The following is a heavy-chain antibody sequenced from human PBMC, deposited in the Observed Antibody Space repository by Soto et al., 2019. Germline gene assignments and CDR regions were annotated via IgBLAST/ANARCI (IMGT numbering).Heavy chain of an antibody. Sequence: SETLSLTCTVSGGSISSSSYYWGWIRQPPGKGLEWIGSIYYSGSTYYNPSLKSRVTISVDTSKNQFSLKLSSVTAADTAVYYCARLINIVVVPGTFDPWGQGTLVTVSS. J-gene: IGHJ5*02. CDR2: IYYSGST. CDR3: ARLINIVVVPGTFDP. V-gene: IGHV4-39*01. D-gene: IGHD2-2*01. CDR1: GGSISSSSYY.